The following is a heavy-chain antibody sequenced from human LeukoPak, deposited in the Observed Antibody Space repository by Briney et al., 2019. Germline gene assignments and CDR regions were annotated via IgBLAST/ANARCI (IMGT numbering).Heavy chain of an antibody. Sequence: PGGSLRLSCAASGFTFSSYSMNWVRRAPGKGLEWASSISSSGSYIYYADSVKGRFTISRDNAKKSLYLQMNSLRAEDTAVYYCARDGLDYAAKARQFDYWGQGTLVTVSS. CDR2: ISSSGSYI. D-gene: IGHD3-16*01. CDR1: GFTFSSYS. J-gene: IGHJ4*02. CDR3: ARDGLDYAAKARQFDY. V-gene: IGHV3-21*01.